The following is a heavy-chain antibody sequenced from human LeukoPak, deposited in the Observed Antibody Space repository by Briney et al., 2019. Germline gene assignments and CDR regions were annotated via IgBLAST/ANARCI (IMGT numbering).Heavy chain of an antibody. CDR3: ARDGGGPDAFDI. Sequence: GGSLRLSCAASGFTFRINSFNWVRQAPGKGLEWVSHIASDSSSKHYADSVRGRFTTSRDNAANSLYLHMNSLRAEDTAVYYCARDGGGPDAFDIWGQGTMVTVS. V-gene: IGHV3-48*01. CDR1: GFTFRINS. J-gene: IGHJ3*02. CDR2: IASDSSSK.